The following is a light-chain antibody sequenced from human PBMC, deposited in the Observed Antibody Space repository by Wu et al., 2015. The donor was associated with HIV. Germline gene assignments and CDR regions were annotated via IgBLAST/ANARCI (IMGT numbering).Light chain of an antibody. CDR3: QQTYSAPFT. Sequence: DILMTQSPSSLSASVGDRVTITCRASQSITSYLNWYQQKPGKAPKLLIYAVSSLQGGVPSRFSGSGSGTDFTLTISSLQPEDFATYYCQQTYSAPFTFGPGTIVD. J-gene: IGKJ3*01. CDR2: AVS. V-gene: IGKV1-39*01. CDR1: QSITSY.